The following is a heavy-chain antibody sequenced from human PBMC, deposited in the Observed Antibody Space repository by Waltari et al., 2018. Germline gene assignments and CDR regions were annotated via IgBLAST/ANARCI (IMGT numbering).Heavy chain of an antibody. V-gene: IGHV3-74*01. CDR3: ASHRPGGYGMDV. D-gene: IGHD2-15*01. CDR2: ITGYGGGT. J-gene: IGHJ6*02. CDR1: GFAFSSYW. Sequence: EVQLVESGGGLVQPGGSLRLSSAASGFAFSSYWVHWVRQGPGKGLVWVSAITGYGGGTRYADSVKGRFTISRDNAKNTLYLQMTSLRADDTAVYYCASHRPGGYGMDVWGHGTPVTVSS.